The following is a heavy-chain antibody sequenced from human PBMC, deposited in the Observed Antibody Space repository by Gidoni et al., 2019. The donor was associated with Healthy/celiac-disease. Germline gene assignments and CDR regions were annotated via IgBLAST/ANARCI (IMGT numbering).Heavy chain of an antibody. CDR2: ISSSSSTI. CDR1: GFTFLSYS. CDR3: ARDPPEFILELHDAFDI. D-gene: IGHD1-7*01. J-gene: IGHJ3*02. Sequence: EVQLVESGGGLVQPGGSLRLSCAASGFTFLSYSMNWVRQAPGKGLEWVSYISSSSSTIYYADSVKGRFTISRDNVKNSLYLQMNSLRDEDTAVYYCARDPPEFILELHDAFDIWGQGTMVTVSS. V-gene: IGHV3-48*02.